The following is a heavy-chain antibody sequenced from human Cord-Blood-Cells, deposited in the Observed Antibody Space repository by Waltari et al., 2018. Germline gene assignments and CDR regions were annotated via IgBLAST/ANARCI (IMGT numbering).Heavy chain of an antibody. CDR2: INAGIGNT. CDR3: EREGGDIVVVPAARSWHAFDI. J-gene: IGHJ3*02. D-gene: IGHD2-2*01. Sequence: QVQLVQSGAEVQKPGASVKVSCKASGYTFTSYAMHWVRQAPGQRLEWMGWINAGIGNTKYSQKFQGRVTITRDTSACTAYMELSSMRTEETAVYYCEREGGDIVVVPAARSWHAFDIWGQGTMVTVSS. V-gene: IGHV1-3*01. CDR1: GYTFTSYA.